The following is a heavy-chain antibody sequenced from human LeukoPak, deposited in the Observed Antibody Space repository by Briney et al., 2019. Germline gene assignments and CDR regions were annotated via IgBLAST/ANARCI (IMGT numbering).Heavy chain of an antibody. CDR3: AKRGGSSSRRSPIDY. V-gene: IGHV3-7*01. J-gene: IGHJ4*02. CDR1: GFTFSDYW. Sequence: GGSLRLSCTASGFTFSDYWMTWVRQAPGKGPEWVANIKQDGSQRYYVDSVRGRFTISRDNAKNSLFLQMNGLRAEDTAVYYCAKRGGSSSRRSPIDYWGQGTLVTVSS. CDR2: IKQDGSQR. D-gene: IGHD6-6*01.